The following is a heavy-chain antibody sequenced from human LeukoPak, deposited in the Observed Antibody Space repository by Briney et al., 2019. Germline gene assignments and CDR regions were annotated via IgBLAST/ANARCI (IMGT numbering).Heavy chain of an antibody. D-gene: IGHD1-7*01. Sequence: GASVKVSCKASGGTFSSYAISWVRQAPGQGLEWMGIINPSGGSTSYAQKFQGRVTMTRDTSTSTVYMELSSLRSEDTAVYYCAGHSELGLWGQGTLVTVSS. CDR2: INPSGGST. V-gene: IGHV1-46*01. CDR1: GGTFSSYA. J-gene: IGHJ4*02. CDR3: AGHSELGL.